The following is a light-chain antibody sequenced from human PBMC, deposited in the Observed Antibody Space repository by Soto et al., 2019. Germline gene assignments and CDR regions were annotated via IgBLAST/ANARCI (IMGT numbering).Light chain of an antibody. CDR2: WAS. Sequence: DIVMTQSPDSLAVSLGERATINCKSSQSVLYSSNNKNYLAWYQQKPGQPPKLLIYWASTRESGVPDRFSGSGARTDFTLTIRSLQAEDVAVYYCQQYYSTPQTFGQGTKVEIK. CDR1: QSVLYSSNNKNY. CDR3: QQYYSTPQT. V-gene: IGKV4-1*01. J-gene: IGKJ1*01.